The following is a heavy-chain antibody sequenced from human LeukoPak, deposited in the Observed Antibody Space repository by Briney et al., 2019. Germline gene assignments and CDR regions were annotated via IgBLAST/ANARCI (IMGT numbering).Heavy chain of an antibody. CDR2: VDGGGST. CDR1: GLTFRNYA. CDR3: ARDDAPDGGFLDY. J-gene: IGHJ4*02. D-gene: IGHD2/OR15-2a*01. Sequence: PGGSLRLSCAASGLTFRNYAMSWVRQAPGKALEWVSRVDGGGSTSYADSVRGRFSISRDSSKSTLYLQMGSLGGEDTAVYYCARDDAPDGGFLDYWGQGTLVTVSS. V-gene: IGHV3-23*01.